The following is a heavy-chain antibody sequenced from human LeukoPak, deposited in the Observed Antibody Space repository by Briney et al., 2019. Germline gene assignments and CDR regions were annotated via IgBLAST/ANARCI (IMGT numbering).Heavy chain of an antibody. J-gene: IGHJ4*02. Sequence: SETLSLTCAVYGGSFSGYYWSWIRQPPGKGLEWIGEINHSGSTYYNPSLKSRVTISVDTSKNQFSLKLSSVTAADTAVYYCARGSITMVRGVKELDYWGQGTLVTVSS. CDR2: INHSGST. V-gene: IGHV4-34*09. D-gene: IGHD3-10*01. CDR3: ARGSITMVRGVKELDY. CDR1: GGSFSGYY.